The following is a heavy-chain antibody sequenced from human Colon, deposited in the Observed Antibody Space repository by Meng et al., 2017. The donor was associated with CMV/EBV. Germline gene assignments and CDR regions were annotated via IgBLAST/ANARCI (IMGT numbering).Heavy chain of an antibody. CDR3: AKGTAATTVPDFDF. CDR2: ISWDGSSK. Sequence: GGSLRLSCAASGFTFDDYTMNWVRQAPGKGLEWVAVISWDGSSKTYADSVGGRFTVSRDNSNNSLVLQLNSLRTEDTALYFCAKGTAATTVPDFDFWGQGTLVTVSS. V-gene: IGHV3-43*01. J-gene: IGHJ4*02. CDR1: GFTFDDYT. D-gene: IGHD4-17*01.